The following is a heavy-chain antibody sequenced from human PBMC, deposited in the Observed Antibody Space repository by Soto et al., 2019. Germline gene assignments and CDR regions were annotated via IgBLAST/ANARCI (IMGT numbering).Heavy chain of an antibody. CDR1: GFSLSTSAMC. J-gene: IGHJ4*02. Sequence: GSGPTLVNPTQTLTLTCTFSGFSLSTSAMCVTWIRQPPGKALEWLALVDWDDDKYYSTTLRTRLTISKDTSKNQVVLTMTNMDPVDTATYYCARIQGTRMAPSDYWGQGTLVTVSS. V-gene: IGHV2-70*01. D-gene: IGHD5-12*01. CDR2: VDWDDDK. CDR3: ARIQGTRMAPSDY.